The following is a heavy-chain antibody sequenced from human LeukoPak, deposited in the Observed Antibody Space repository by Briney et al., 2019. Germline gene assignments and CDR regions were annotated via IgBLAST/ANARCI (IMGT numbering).Heavy chain of an antibody. Sequence: GGSLRLSCAASGFTFSSYNMNWVRQAPGKGLEWVSSISSSSSYIYYADSVKGRFTISRDNAKNSLYLQMNSLRAEDTAVYYCARGGGGGHVLWFGRGDWFDPWGQGTLVTVSS. D-gene: IGHD3-10*01. CDR3: ARGGGGGHVLWFGRGDWFDP. J-gene: IGHJ5*02. V-gene: IGHV3-21*01. CDR2: ISSSSSYI. CDR1: GFTFSSYN.